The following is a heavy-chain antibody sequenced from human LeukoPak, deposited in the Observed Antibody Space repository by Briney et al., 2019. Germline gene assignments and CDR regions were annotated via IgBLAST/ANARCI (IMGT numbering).Heavy chain of an antibody. D-gene: IGHD6-13*01. Sequence: PSETLSLTCTVSGGSISSYCWNWIRQSPGKRLEWIGYIYYNGNRAYNPSLKSRVSISVDTSKNQFSLKLSSVTAADTAVYYCARGLYIAAAGPYYFDYWGKGTLVTVSS. CDR3: ARGLYIAAAGPYYFDY. J-gene: IGHJ4*02. CDR2: IYYNGNR. V-gene: IGHV4-59*01. CDR1: GGSISSYC.